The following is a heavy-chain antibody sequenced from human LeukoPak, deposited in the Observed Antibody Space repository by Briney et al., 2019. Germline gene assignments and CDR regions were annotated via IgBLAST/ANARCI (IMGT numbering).Heavy chain of an antibody. CDR2: SSSSSTI. J-gene: IGHJ4*02. D-gene: IGHD6-13*01. Sequence: TFSSSSSTIYYADSVKGRFTISRDNAKKSLYLQMNSLRAEDTAVYYCARDMGIAAAGTLTYWGQGTLVTVSS. CDR3: ARDMGIAAAGTLTY. V-gene: IGHV3-69-1*01.